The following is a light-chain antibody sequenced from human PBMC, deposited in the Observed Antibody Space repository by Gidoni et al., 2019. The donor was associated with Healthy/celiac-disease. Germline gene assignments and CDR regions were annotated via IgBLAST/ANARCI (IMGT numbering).Light chain of an antibody. CDR1: SSDVGGYNY. J-gene: IGLJ1*01. CDR3: SSYTSSSTPYV. CDR2: DVS. V-gene: IGLV2-14*03. Sequence: QSALTQPASVSGSPGQSSTISCTGTSSDVGGYNYVSCYQQHPGKAPKLMIYDVSNRPSGVSNRFSGSKSGNTAALTISGLQAEDEADYYCSSYTSSSTPYVFGTGTKVTVL.